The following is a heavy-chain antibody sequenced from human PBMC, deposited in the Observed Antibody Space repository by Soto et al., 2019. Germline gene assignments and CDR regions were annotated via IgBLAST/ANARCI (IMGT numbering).Heavy chain of an antibody. CDR3: ARGRYGDY. D-gene: IGHD1-1*01. CDR2: ISAHNGNR. J-gene: IGHJ4*02. Sequence: QVHLEKSGAEVKKPGASGKVSGKGSGYGFTTYGITGVRQAPGQGLEWMAWISAHNGNRNYAQKLQGRVTVTRDTSTSTAYMELRSLRSDDTAVYYCARGRYGDYWGQGALVTVSS. V-gene: IGHV1-18*01. CDR1: GYGFTTYG.